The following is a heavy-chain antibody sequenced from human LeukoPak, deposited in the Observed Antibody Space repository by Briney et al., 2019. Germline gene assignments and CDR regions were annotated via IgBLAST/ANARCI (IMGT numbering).Heavy chain of an antibody. CDR2: ISGISGNT. CDR3: AKVEGATSSLGFDY. D-gene: IGHD1-26*01. J-gene: IGHJ4*02. Sequence: GGSLRLSCAASGFTFSTNVMSWVRQAPGKGLEWVSTISGISGNTHYADSVKGRFTISRDNYKNTLFLQMNSLRAEDTAVYYCAKVEGATSSLGFDYWGQGTLVTVSS. V-gene: IGHV3-23*01. CDR1: GFTFSTNV.